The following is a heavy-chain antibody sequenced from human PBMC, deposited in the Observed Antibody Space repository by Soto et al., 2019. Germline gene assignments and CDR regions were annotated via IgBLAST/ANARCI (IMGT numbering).Heavy chain of an antibody. Sequence: PGGSLRLSCAASGFTFSSYAMHWVRQAPGKGLEWVAVISYDGSNKYYADSVKGRFTISRDNSKNTLYLQMNSLRAEDTAVYYCARDSGAHIVVVTAIRGKYFQHWGQGTLVTVSS. CDR3: ARDSGAHIVVVTAIRGKYFQH. CDR2: ISYDGSNK. J-gene: IGHJ1*01. V-gene: IGHV3-30-3*01. D-gene: IGHD2-21*02. CDR1: GFTFSSYA.